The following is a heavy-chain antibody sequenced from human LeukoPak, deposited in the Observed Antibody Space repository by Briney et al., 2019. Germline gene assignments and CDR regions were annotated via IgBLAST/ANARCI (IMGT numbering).Heavy chain of an antibody. CDR1: GGSISSYY. Sequence: SETLSLTCTVSGGSISSYYWSWIRQPPGKGLEWIGYIYYSGSTNYNLSLKSRVTISVDTSKNQFSLKLSSVTAADTAVYYCARHVPFGSSGYDAFDIWGQGTMVTVSS. J-gene: IGHJ3*02. CDR3: ARHVPFGSSGYDAFDI. D-gene: IGHD3-22*01. V-gene: IGHV4-59*08. CDR2: IYYSGST.